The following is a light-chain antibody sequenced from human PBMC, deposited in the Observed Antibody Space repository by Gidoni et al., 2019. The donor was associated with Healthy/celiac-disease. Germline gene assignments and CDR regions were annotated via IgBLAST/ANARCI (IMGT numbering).Light chain of an antibody. CDR2: KDS. J-gene: IGLJ2*01. CDR1: ALPKQY. CDR3: QSADSSGTYVV. Sequence: SYELTQPPSLSVSPGQTARITCSGDALPKQYAYWYQQKPGQAPVLVIYKDSERPPGIPARFSGSSSGTTVTLTISGVQAEDEADYYCQSADSSGTYVVFGGGTKLTVL. V-gene: IGLV3-25*03.